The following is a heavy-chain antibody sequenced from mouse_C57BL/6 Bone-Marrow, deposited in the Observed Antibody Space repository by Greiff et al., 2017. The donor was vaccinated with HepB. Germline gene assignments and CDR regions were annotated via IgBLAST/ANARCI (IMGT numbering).Heavy chain of an antibody. CDR2: ISAGGGDT. CDR3: ARDRDSPFSFDY. J-gene: IGHJ2*01. CDR1: GFTFTSYG. V-gene: IGHV5-4*01. Sequence: EVQLQQPGAGLVKPGASVKLSCAASGFTFTSYGMPWVSQTPGRRLEWVGRISAGGGDTNYPDNVKGRFTISRDNATSNPYLQLSSLKSEDTAVYYCARDRDSPFSFDYWGQGTTVTVAA. D-gene: IGHD2-12*01.